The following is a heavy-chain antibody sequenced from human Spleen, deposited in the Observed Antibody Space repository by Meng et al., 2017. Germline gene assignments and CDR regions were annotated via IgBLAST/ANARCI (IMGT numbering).Heavy chain of an antibody. V-gene: IGHV1-18*01. CDR1: GYTFTTYG. Sequence: QVQVVQSGAEVKEHGASVKVSCKASGYTFTTYGLSWVRQAPGQGLEWMGWISAYNGNTNYAQKVQGRVTMTRDTSTTTAYMELRNLRSDDTAVYYCVSERGGGSFDYWGQGTLVTVSS. CDR3: VSERGGGSFDY. CDR2: ISAYNGNT. J-gene: IGHJ4*02. D-gene: IGHD3-10*01.